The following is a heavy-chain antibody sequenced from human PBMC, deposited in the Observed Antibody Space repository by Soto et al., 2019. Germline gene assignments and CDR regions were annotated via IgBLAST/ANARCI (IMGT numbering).Heavy chain of an antibody. CDR2: IYHSGST. CDR3: ARGEMTTVKENYGMVA. CDR1: GGSISSSNW. D-gene: IGHD4-4*01. J-gene: IGHJ6*04. Sequence: SETLSLTCAVSGGSISSSNWWSWVRQPPGKGLEWIGEIYHSGSTNYNPSLKSRVTISVDKSKNQFSLKLSSVTAADTAVYYCARGEMTTVKENYGMVAWGKGATSTVSS. V-gene: IGHV4-4*02.